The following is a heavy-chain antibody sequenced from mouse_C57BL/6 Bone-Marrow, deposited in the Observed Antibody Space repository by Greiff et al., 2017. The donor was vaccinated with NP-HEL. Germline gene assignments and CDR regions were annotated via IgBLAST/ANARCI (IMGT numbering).Heavy chain of an antibody. V-gene: IGHV1-69*01. Sequence: QVQLQQPGAELVMPGASVKLSCKASGYTFTSYWMHWVKQRPGQGLEWIGEIDPSDSYTNYNQKFKGKSTLTVDKSSSTAYMQLSSLTSEDSAVYYCASYYSNPGPFAYWGQGTLVTVSA. J-gene: IGHJ3*01. CDR3: ASYYSNPGPFAY. CDR2: IDPSDSYT. D-gene: IGHD2-5*01. CDR1: GYTFTSYW.